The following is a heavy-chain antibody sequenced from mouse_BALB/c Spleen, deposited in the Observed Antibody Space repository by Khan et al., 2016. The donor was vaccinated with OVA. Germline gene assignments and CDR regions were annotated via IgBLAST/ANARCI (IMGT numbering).Heavy chain of an antibody. Sequence: QMQLEESGPGLVQPSQSLSITCTVSGFSLSSYGVHWVRQSPGKGLEWLGVIWRGGNRDYNAAFMSRLSITKDNSQSQVFFKMSSLQSDATAIYYCAQKPAGYAMDYRGPGTSITLSS. J-gene: IGHJ4*01. CDR3: AQKPAGYAMDY. D-gene: IGHD3-1*01. CDR2: IWRGGNR. V-gene: IGHV2-5*01. CDR1: GFSLSSYG.